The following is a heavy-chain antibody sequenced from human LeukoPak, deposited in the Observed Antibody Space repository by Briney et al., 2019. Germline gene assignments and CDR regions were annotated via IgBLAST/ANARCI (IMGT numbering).Heavy chain of an antibody. Sequence: SETLSLTCSVSGGSISNVNYYWGWIRQPPGKGLEWIGSKSYSGSTHDNPSLKSRVTISVATSKNQFSLKLSSVTAADTAVYYCARRVPGDYGNWFDPWGQGDQVTVSS. J-gene: IGHJ5*02. D-gene: IGHD4-17*01. CDR2: KSYSGST. CDR1: GGSISNVNYY. V-gene: IGHV4-39*01. CDR3: ARRVPGDYGNWFDP.